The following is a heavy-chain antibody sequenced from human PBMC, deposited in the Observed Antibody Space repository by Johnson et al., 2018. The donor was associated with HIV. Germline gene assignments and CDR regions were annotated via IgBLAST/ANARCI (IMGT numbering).Heavy chain of an antibody. CDR2: IQYDGKNK. V-gene: IGHV3-30*02. CDR1: GLTFSNYD. J-gene: IGHJ3*02. Sequence: QMLLVESGGGAVQPGGSLRISCTASGLTFSNYDMHWVRQSPGRWLEEVAFIQYDGKNKYYADSVTGRFTISRDNSKNTLFLQMSSLRTEDTAVYYCARGPRHTYHYDSSGYSGAFDIWGQGTMVTVSS. D-gene: IGHD3-22*01. CDR3: ARGPRHTYHYDSSGYSGAFDI.